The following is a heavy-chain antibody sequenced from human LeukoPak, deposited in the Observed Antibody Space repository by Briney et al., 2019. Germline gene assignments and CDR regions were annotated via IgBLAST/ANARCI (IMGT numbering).Heavy chain of an antibody. D-gene: IGHD3-22*01. CDR1: GFTFSSYS. V-gene: IGHV3-21*01. J-gene: IGHJ4*02. CDR2: ISGSSSFI. CDR3: ARDGLQAYYDSSGFFDY. Sequence: KAGGSLRLSCAASGFTFSSYSMNWVRQAPGKGLEWVSSISGSSSFISYADSMQGRFTISRDNARNSLYLQMNSLRAEDTAVYYCARDGLQAYYDSSGFFDYWGQGTLVTVSS.